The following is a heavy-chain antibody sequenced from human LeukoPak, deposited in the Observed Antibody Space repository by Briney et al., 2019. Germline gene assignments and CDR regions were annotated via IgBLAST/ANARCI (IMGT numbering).Heavy chain of an antibody. V-gene: IGHV3-11*05. Sequence: PGGSLRLSCAASGFXFSDYYISWIRQAPGKGLEWVSYISSSSSYTNYADSVKGRFTISRDNAKNSLYLQMNSLRAEDTAAYYCARVRYYDSSGYYNYWGQGTLVTVSS. CDR3: ARVRYYDSSGYYNY. D-gene: IGHD3-22*01. J-gene: IGHJ4*02. CDR1: GFXFSDYY. CDR2: ISSSSSYT.